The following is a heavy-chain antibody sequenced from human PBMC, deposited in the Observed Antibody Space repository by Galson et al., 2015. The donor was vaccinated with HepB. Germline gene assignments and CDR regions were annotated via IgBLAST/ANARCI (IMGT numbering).Heavy chain of an antibody. CDR3: ARAGSYYYGSGYFEY. CDR1: GFTFSDYA. D-gene: IGHD3-10*01. CDR2: ISYDGSNK. Sequence: SLRLSCAASGFTFSDYAMHWVRQAPGKGLEWVAVISYDGSNKYYADSVKGRFAISRDNSKNTLHLQMSSLRAEDTAVYYCARAGSYYYGSGYFEYWGQGTLVTVSS. V-gene: IGHV3-30*09. J-gene: IGHJ4*02.